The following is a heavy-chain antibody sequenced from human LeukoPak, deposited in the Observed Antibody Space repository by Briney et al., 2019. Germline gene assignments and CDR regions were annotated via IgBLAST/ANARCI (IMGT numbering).Heavy chain of an antibody. Sequence: SQTLSLTCTVSGGSIRSGDYYWSWIRRPPGKGLEWIGYIYYSGSTYYNPSLKSRVTISVDTSKNQFSLKLSSVTAADTAVYYCARVGSTLDYWGQGTLVTVSS. CDR1: GGSIRSGDYY. V-gene: IGHV4-30-4*01. CDR2: IYYSGST. D-gene: IGHD1-26*01. CDR3: ARVGSTLDY. J-gene: IGHJ4*02.